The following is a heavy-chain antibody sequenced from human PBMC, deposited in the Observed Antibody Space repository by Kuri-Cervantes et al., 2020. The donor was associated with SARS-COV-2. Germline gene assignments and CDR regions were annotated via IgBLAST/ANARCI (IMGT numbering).Heavy chain of an antibody. CDR1: GYTFTGYY. CDR3: ARDFWPSGGYFDY. V-gene: IGHV1-2*02. J-gene: IGHJ4*02. Sequence: ASVKVSCKASGYTFTGYYMHWVRQAPRQGLEWMGWINPNSGGTNYAQKFQGRVTMTRDTSISTAYMELSRLRSDDTAVYYCARDFWPSGGYFDYWGQGTLVTVSS. CDR2: INPNSGGT. D-gene: IGHD3-10*01.